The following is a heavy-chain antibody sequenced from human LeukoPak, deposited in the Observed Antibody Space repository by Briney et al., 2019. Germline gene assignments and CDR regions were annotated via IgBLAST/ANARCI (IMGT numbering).Heavy chain of an antibody. CDR3: ARGYYYGMDV. CDR1: GFTFSSYA. CDR2: VSYDGSNK. Sequence: PGGSLRLSCTASGFTFSSYAMNWVRQAPGKGLEWVAVVSYDGSNKYYADSVKGRFTISRDNSKNTLSLQMNSLRAEDTSVYYCARGYYYGMDVWGQGTTVTVSS. J-gene: IGHJ6*02. V-gene: IGHV3-30-3*01.